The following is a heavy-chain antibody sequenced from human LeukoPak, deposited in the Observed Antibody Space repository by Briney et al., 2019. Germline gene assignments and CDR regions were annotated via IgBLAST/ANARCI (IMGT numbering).Heavy chain of an antibody. V-gene: IGHV3-23*01. CDR3: ARGTGIAVASDFDL. CDR1: GFTFSSYA. CDR2: ISGGGGST. Sequence: PGGSLRLSCAASGFTFSSYAMSWVRQAPGKGLEWVSGISGGGGSTDYADSVKGRFTISRDNAKNSLYLQMNSLRAEDTAVFYCARGTGIAVASDFDLWGQGTLVTVSS. J-gene: IGHJ4*02. D-gene: IGHD6-19*01.